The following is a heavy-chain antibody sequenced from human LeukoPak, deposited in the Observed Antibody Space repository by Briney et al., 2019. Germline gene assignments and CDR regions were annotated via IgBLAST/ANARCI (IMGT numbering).Heavy chain of an antibody. CDR1: GFTLRSYT. CDR3: ARDSKWLVLLDYYGMDV. CDR2: IGISSNKI. J-gene: IGHJ6*02. Sequence: GGSLRLSCAASGFTLRSYTMNWVRQAPGKGLEWVSSIGISSNKIYYADSVKGRFIISRDNAKNSLYLQMNSLRAEDTAVYYCARDSKWLVLLDYYGMDVWGQGTTVTVSS. V-gene: IGHV3-21*01. D-gene: IGHD6-19*01.